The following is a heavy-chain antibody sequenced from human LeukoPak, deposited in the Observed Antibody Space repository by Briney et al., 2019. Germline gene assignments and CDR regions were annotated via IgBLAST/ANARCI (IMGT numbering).Heavy chain of an antibody. V-gene: IGHV1-8*01. CDR1: GYTFTSYD. Sequence: GASVKVSCKASGYTFTSYDINWVRQATGQGLEWMGWMNPNSGNTGYAHKFQGRVTMTRNTSMSTACMELSSLRSEDTAVYYCASSNRYDILTGYFSNNWFDPWGQGTLVTVSS. CDR3: ASSNRYDILTGYFSNNWFDP. J-gene: IGHJ5*02. D-gene: IGHD3-9*01. CDR2: MNPNSGNT.